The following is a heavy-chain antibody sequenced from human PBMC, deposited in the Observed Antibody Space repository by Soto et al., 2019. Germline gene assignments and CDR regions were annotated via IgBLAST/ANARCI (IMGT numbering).Heavy chain of an antibody. Sequence: ASVKVSCKASGYTFTSNGINWVRQAPGQGLEWMGWISAYNADTNYAQKLQGRVTMTTDTSTSTAYMELRSLRSDDTAVYYCARANIVATNSHFDYWGQGTLVTVSS. D-gene: IGHD5-12*01. CDR2: ISAYNADT. CDR3: ARANIVATNSHFDY. V-gene: IGHV1-18*01. J-gene: IGHJ4*02. CDR1: GYTFTSNG.